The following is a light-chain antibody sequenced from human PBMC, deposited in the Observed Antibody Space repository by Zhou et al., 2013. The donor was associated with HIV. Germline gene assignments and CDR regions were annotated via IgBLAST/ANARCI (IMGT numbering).Light chain of an antibody. CDR2: DAS. Sequence: EIMMTQSPATLSVSPGERATLSCRASQSISNKLAWYQLNPRQAPRLLIYDASTRATGIPARFSGSGSGTEFTLTISSMQSEDFAVYYCQQYNNWPPPTFGQGTKLEI. CDR1: QSISNK. V-gene: IGKV3-15*01. CDR3: QQYNNWPPPT. J-gene: IGKJ2*01.